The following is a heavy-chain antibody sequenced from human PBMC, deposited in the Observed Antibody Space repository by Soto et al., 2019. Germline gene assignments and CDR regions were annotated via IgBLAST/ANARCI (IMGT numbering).Heavy chain of an antibody. V-gene: IGHV3-20*04. J-gene: IGHJ6*02. CDR2: INWNGGST. CDR1: GFTFSSYA. CDR3: ARDPSYYDSSGYVSYYYYGMDV. Sequence: GGSLRLSCAASGFTFSSYAMSWVRQAPGKGLEWVSGINWNGGSTGYADSVKGRFTISRDNAKNSLYLQMNSLRAEDTALYYCARDPSYYDSSGYVSYYYYGMDVWGQGTTVTVSS. D-gene: IGHD3-22*01.